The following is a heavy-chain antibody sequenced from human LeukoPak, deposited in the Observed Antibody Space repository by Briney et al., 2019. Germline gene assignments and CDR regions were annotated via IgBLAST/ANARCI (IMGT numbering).Heavy chain of an antibody. CDR3: ARARGPAIFDY. Sequence: SETLSLTCTVSGGSISSYYWSWIRQPPGKGLEWIGYIYYSGSTNYNPSLKSRVTISVDTSKNQFSLKLSPVTAADTAVYYCARARGPAIFDYWGQGTLVTVSS. V-gene: IGHV4-59*01. CDR1: GGSISSYY. J-gene: IGHJ4*02. CDR2: IYYSGST.